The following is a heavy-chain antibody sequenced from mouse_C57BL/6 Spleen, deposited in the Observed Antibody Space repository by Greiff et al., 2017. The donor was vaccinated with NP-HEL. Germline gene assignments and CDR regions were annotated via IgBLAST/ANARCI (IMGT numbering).Heavy chain of an antibody. CDR1: GFTFSSYA. CDR3: ARDRGYGSSLYYAMDY. Sequence: EVQLVESGGGLVKPGGSLKLSCAASGFTFSSYAMSWVRQTPEKRLEWVATISDGGSYTYYPDNVKGRFTISRDNAKNNLYLQMSHLKSEDTAMYYCARDRGYGSSLYYAMDYWGQGTSVTVSS. D-gene: IGHD1-1*01. CDR2: ISDGGSYT. J-gene: IGHJ4*01. V-gene: IGHV5-4*01.